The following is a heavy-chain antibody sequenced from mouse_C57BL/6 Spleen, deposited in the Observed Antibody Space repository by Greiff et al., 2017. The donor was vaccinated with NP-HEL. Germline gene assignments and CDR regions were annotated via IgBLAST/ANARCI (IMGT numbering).Heavy chain of an antibody. CDR2: IHPNSGST. CDR3: ARDEYDDDFYD. D-gene: IGHD2-4*01. J-gene: IGHJ2*01. Sequence: QVQLQQPGAELVKPGASVKLSCKASGYTFTSYWMHWVKQRPGQGLEWIGMIHPNSGSTNYNEKFKSKATLTVDKSSSTAYMQLSSLPTEDSAVYYGARDEYDDDFYDWGQGTTLTASS. CDR1: GYTFTSYW. V-gene: IGHV1-64*01.